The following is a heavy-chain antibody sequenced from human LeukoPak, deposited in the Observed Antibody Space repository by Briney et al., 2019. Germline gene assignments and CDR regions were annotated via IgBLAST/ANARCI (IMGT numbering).Heavy chain of an antibody. CDR2: ISGSGGST. Sequence: PGGSLRLSCAASGFTFSSYAMSWVRQAPGKGLEWVSAISGSGGSTYYADSVKGRFTISRDNSKNTLYLQMNSLRAEDTAVYYCAKDIVRCYDSSGPAVFDYWGQGTLVTVSS. D-gene: IGHD3-22*01. V-gene: IGHV3-23*01. J-gene: IGHJ4*02. CDR1: GFTFSSYA. CDR3: AKDIVRCYDSSGPAVFDY.